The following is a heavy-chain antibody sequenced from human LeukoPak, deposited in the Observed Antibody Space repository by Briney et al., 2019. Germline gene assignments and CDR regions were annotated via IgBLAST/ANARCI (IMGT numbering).Heavy chain of an antibody. CDR3: ARDSWELPPDLDYYYYMDV. CDR1: GFTFSSYS. V-gene: IGHV3-21*01. CDR2: ISSSSSYI. J-gene: IGHJ6*03. D-gene: IGHD1-26*01. Sequence: GGSLRLSCAASGFTFSSYSMNWVRQAPGKGLEWVSSISSSSSYIYYADSVKGRFTISRDNAKNSLYLQMNSLRAEDTAVYYCARDSWELPPDLDYYYYMDVWGKGTTVTVSS.